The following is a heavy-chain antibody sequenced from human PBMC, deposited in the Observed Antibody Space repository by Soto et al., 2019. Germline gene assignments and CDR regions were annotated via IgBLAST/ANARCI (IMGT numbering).Heavy chain of an antibody. J-gene: IGHJ4*02. D-gene: IGHD6-13*01. CDR1: GFTFSSYA. CDR2: RSYDGSNK. Sequence: QVQLVESGGGVVQPGRSLRLSCAASGFTFSSYAMHWVRQAPGKGLEWVAVRSYDGSNKYYADSVKGRFTISRDNSKNTLYLQMNSLRAEDTAVYYCARGWGQQLLNFPGYWGQGTLVTVSS. CDR3: ARGWGQQLLNFPGY. V-gene: IGHV3-30-3*01.